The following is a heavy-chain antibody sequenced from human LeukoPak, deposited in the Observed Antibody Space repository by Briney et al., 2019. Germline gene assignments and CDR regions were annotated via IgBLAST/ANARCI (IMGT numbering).Heavy chain of an antibody. CDR1: GGSISSGSYY. D-gene: IGHD1-26*01. V-gene: IGHV4-61*02. CDR3: AREGPISGSYAAFDI. J-gene: IGHJ3*02. Sequence: SQTLSLTCTVSGGSISSGSYYWSWIRQPAGKGREWIGRIYTSGSTNYNPSLKSRVTISVDTSTNQFSLKLSSVTAADTAVYYCAREGPISGSYAAFDIWGQGTMVTVSS. CDR2: IYTSGST.